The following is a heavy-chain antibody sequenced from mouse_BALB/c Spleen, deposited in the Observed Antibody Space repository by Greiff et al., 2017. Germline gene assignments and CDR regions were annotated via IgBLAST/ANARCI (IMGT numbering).Heavy chain of an antibody. V-gene: IGHV3-8*02. CDR3: ARSSFDGYPWFAY. CDR1: GDSITSGY. Sequence: VQLQQSGPSLVKPSQTLSLTCSVTGDSITSGYWNWIRKFPGNKLEYMGYISYSGSTYYNPSLKSRISITRDTSKNQYYLQLNSVTTEDTATYYCARSSFDGYPWFAYWGQGTLVTVSA. J-gene: IGHJ3*01. CDR2: ISYSGST. D-gene: IGHD2-3*01.